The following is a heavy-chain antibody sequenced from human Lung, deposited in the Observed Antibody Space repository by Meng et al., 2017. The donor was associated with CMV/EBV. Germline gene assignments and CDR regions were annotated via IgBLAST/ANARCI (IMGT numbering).Heavy chain of an antibody. V-gene: IGHV1-46*01. D-gene: IGHD6-13*01. Sequence: ASVKVSCKASGYTFTNYYMHWVRQAPGQGLEWMGVINPSGGSTTYAQKFQGRLTMTRDTSTSTVYMELSSLKSEDTAMYYCARVLGQLVSPYGMDVWGQGNXVTVAS. CDR3: ARVLGQLVSPYGMDV. CDR2: INPSGGST. CDR1: GYTFTNYY. J-gene: IGHJ6*02.